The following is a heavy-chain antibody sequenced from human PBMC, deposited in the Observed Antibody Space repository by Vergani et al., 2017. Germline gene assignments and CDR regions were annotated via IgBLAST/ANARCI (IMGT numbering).Heavy chain of an antibody. V-gene: IGHV1-69-2*01. CDR1: GYIFKNYY. J-gene: IGHJ4*02. Sequence: VQLVQSGAEVRKPGASVTVSCTASGYIFKNYYMHWLRQAPGKGLEWMGLVDPEDGKTTYAEKFQGRINITADTSTDTAYMDLSSLTSQDTAVYYCATQPPLQDFWGQGTLVSVSS. CDR2: VDPEDGKT. CDR3: ATQPPLQDF.